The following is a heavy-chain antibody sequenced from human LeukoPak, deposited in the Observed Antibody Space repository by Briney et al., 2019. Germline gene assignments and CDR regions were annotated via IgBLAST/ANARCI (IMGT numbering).Heavy chain of an antibody. V-gene: IGHV4-39*01. CDR2: IYYSGST. CDR1: GGSISSSSYY. D-gene: IGHD3-10*01. J-gene: IGHJ4*02. CDR3: ARLDSYYAGDY. Sequence: PSETLSLTCTASGGSISSSSYYWGWIRQPPGKGLEWIGNIYYSGSTYYNPSLKSRLTISVDTSKNQFSLKLSSVTAADTAVYYCARLDSYYAGDYWGQGTLVTVSS.